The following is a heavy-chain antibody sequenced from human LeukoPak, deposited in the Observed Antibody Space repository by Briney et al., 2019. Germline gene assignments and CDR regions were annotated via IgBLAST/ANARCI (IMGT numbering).Heavy chain of an antibody. CDR1: KFTFSSYW. J-gene: IGHJ5*02. CDR3: TRLQIAVAGPNWFDP. Sequence: GSLRLSCAASKFTFSSYWMSWVRQAPGKGMEWVANIKQDGSVRFYMDSLKGRFSVSRDNAKNSLYLQMNGLRVEDTAVYYCTRLQIAVAGPNWFDPWGQGTLVTVSS. D-gene: IGHD6-19*01. V-gene: IGHV3-7*01. CDR2: IKQDGSVR.